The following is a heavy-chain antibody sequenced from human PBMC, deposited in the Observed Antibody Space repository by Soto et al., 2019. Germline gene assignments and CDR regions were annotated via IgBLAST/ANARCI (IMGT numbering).Heavy chain of an antibody. CDR2: ISAYNGNT. J-gene: IGHJ4*02. D-gene: IGHD6-19*01. Sequence: ASVKVSCKASGYTFTSYGISWVRQAPGQGLEWMGWISAYNGNTNYAQKLQGRVTMTTDTSTSTAYMELRSLRSDDTAVYYCARDNQWLVLSTWEYYFDYWGQGTLVTVSS. CDR3: ARDNQWLVLSTWEYYFDY. V-gene: IGHV1-18*01. CDR1: GYTFTSYG.